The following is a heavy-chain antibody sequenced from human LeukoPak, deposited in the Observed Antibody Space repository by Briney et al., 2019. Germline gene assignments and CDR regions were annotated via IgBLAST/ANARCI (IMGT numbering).Heavy chain of an antibody. CDR2: ISNSGTTV. CDR1: GFTFSDYY. J-gene: IGHJ6*02. Sequence: GGSLRLSCAASGFTFSDYYMTWLRQAPGKGLEWLSYISNSGTTVFYADSVKGRFTVSRDNAKRSLYLQIESLRDDDTAVYHCALGTINKNYYFGMDVWGQGTTVTVSS. V-gene: IGHV3-11*01. D-gene: IGHD2-8*01. CDR3: ALGTINKNYYFGMDV.